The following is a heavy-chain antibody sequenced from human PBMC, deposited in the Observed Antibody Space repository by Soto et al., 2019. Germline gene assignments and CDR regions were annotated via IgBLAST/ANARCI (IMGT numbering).Heavy chain of an antibody. CDR2: INPNSGGT. CDR1: GYTFTGYY. CDR3: ARDLSYYDSSGYYYYYYGMDV. D-gene: IGHD3-22*01. Sequence: ASVKVSCKASGYTFTGYYMHWVRQAPGQGLEWMGWINPNSGGTNYAQKFQGWVTMTRDTSISTAYMELSRLRSDDKAVYYCARDLSYYDSSGYYYYYYGMDVWSQGTTVTVSS. V-gene: IGHV1-2*04. J-gene: IGHJ6*02.